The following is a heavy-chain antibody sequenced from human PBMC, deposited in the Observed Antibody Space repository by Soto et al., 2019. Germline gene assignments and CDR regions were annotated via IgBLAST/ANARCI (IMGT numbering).Heavy chain of an antibody. CDR3: ARSYVSGYYDSSGYRGTYYYYGMDV. CDR1: GYSFTSYW. Sequence: GESLKISCKGSGYSFTSYWISWVRQMPGKGLEWMGRIDPSDSYTNYSPSFQGHVTISADKSISTAYLQWSSLKASDTAMYYCARSYVSGYYDSSGYRGTYYYYGMDVWGQGTTVTVSS. D-gene: IGHD3-22*01. J-gene: IGHJ6*02. CDR2: IDPSDSYT. V-gene: IGHV5-10-1*01.